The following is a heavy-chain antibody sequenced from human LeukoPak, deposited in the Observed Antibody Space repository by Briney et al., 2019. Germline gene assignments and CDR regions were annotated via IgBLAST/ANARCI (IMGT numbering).Heavy chain of an antibody. Sequence: SETLSLTCAVSGGSITSSNWWSWIRQPAGKGLEWIGRIYTSGSTNYNPSLKSRVTISVDTSKNQFSLKLSSVTAADTAVYYCARDSSGGYELRYYYYMDVWGKGTTVTISS. D-gene: IGHD5-12*01. J-gene: IGHJ6*03. CDR2: IYTSGST. CDR3: ARDSSGGYELRYYYYMDV. V-gene: IGHV4-61*02. CDR1: GGSITSSNW.